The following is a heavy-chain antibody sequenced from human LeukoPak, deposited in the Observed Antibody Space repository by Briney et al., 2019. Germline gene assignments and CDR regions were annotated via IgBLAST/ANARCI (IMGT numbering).Heavy chain of an antibody. CDR3: AKDQPEVEPIAGEK. D-gene: IGHD3-10*01. CDR1: GFNFASYA. Sequence: AGGSLRLSCAASGFNFASYAMSWVRQAPGKGLEWVSGIGSGGSASYADSVKGRFTISRDHSRNTLYLQMDSLRVEDTAVYYCAKDQPEVEPIAGEKWGQGSLVTVSS. CDR2: IGSGGSA. V-gene: IGHV3-23*01. J-gene: IGHJ4*02.